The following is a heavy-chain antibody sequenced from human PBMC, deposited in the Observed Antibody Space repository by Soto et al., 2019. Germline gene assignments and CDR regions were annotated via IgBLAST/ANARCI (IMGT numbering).Heavy chain of an antibody. J-gene: IGHJ6*02. D-gene: IGHD3-9*01. V-gene: IGHV4-4*07. CDR2: IYTSGST. CDR1: DGSISSSD. CDR3: ARGGPLRYFDWLLSDYGMDV. Sequence: SEPLSLPCTVSDGSISSSDWSWMRQPAGEVPAWIGRIYTSGSTNYNPSLKSRVTMSVDTSKNQFSLKLSSVTAADTAVYYCARGGPLRYFDWLLSDYGMDVWGQGTTVTVSS.